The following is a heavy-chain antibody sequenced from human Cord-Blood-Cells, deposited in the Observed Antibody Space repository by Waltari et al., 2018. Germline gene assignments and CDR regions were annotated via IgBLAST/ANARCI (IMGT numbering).Heavy chain of an antibody. V-gene: IGHV1-2*02. CDR2: INPNSGGT. CDR3: ATSPLTTVTTPYYFDY. J-gene: IGHJ4*02. Sequence: QVQLVQSGAAGKKPGASVKVSCKPSGYTFTGYYMPWVPQAPGQGLEWMGWINPNSGGTNYAQKLQGRVTMTRDTSISTAYMELSRLRSDDTAVYYCATSPLTTVTTPYYFDYWGQGTLVTVSS. CDR1: GYTFTGYY. D-gene: IGHD4-17*01.